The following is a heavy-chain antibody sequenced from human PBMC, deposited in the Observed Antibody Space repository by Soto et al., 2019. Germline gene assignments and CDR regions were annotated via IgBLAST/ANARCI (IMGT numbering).Heavy chain of an antibody. CDR2: IIPIFGTA. CDR3: ASGGALKLSLPPAYGMDV. D-gene: IGHD3-16*01. Sequence: SVKVSCKASGGTFSSYAISWVRQAPGQGLEWMGGIIPIFGTANYAQKFQGRVTITADESTSTAYMELSSLRSEGTAVYYCASGGALKLSLPPAYGMDVWGQGTTVTVSS. V-gene: IGHV1-69*13. J-gene: IGHJ6*02. CDR1: GGTFSSYA.